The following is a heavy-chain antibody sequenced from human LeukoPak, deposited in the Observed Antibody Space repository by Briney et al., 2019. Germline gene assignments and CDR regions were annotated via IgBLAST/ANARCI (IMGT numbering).Heavy chain of an antibody. CDR2: IKQDESEK. J-gene: IGHJ4*02. Sequence: GRSLRLSCAASGFTFSSYGMHWVRQAPGKGLEWVANIKQDESEKYYVDSVKGRFTISRDNAKNSLYLQMNSLRAEDTAVYYCARDFEISSGWGQGTLVTVSS. CDR3: ARDFEISSG. V-gene: IGHV3-7*01. D-gene: IGHD6-19*01. CDR1: GFTFSSYG.